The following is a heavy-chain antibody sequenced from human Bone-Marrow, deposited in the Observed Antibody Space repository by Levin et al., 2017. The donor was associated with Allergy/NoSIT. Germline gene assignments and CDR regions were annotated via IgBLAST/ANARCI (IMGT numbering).Heavy chain of an antibody. CDR2: INHSGST. Sequence: SETLSLTCAVYGGSFSGYYWSWIRQPPGKGLEWIGEINHSGSTNYNPSLKSRVTLSVDTSKNQFSLKLSSVTAADTAVYYCARGPLKGITMVQGDFYYYMDVWGKGTTVTVSS. J-gene: IGHJ6*03. CDR3: ARGPLKGITMVQGDFYYYMDV. CDR1: GGSFSGYY. D-gene: IGHD3-10*01. V-gene: IGHV4-34*01.